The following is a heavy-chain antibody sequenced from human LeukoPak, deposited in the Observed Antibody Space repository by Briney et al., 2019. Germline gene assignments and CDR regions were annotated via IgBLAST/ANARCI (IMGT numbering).Heavy chain of an antibody. D-gene: IGHD5-18*01. CDR2: IDPSDSET. Sequence: GESLKISCKASGYSFTTYWIGWARQMPEKGLEWMGIIDPSDSETRYTPTFQGQVTISADKSLTTAYLQWNSLKASDIAMYYCARQTAMGRSGDYWGQGTLVTVSS. J-gene: IGHJ4*02. CDR1: GYSFTTYW. CDR3: ARQTAMGRSGDY. V-gene: IGHV5-51*01.